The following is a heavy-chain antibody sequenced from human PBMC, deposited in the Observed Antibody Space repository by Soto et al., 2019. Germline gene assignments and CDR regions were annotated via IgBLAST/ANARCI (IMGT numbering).Heavy chain of an antibody. V-gene: IGHV3-23*01. Sequence: PGGSLRLSCAASGFTFSSYAMSWVRQAPGKGLEWVSAISGSGGSTYCADSVKGRFTISRDNSKNTLYLQMNSLRADDTAVYYCARLRGDSWFDFWGQGTRVTVSS. CDR3: ARLRGDSWFDF. J-gene: IGHJ5*01. CDR1: GFTFSSYA. CDR2: ISGSGGST.